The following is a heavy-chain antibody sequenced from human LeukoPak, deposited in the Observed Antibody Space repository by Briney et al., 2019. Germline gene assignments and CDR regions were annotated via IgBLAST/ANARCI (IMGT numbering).Heavy chain of an antibody. D-gene: IGHD3-9*01. V-gene: IGHV3-23*01. J-gene: IGHJ4*02. CDR1: GFTFSSYA. Sequence: GXSLRLSCAASGFTFSSYAMSWVRQAPGKGLEWVSAISGSGGSTYYADSVKGRFTISRDNSKNTLYLQMNSLRAEDTAVYYCAKDQSYDILTGLDNWGQGTLVTVSS. CDR3: AKDQSYDILTGLDN. CDR2: ISGSGGST.